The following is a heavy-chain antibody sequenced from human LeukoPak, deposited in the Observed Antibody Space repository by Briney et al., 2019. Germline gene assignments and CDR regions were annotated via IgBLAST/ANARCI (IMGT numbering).Heavy chain of an antibody. CDR3: ARDSYYYDSSGRTPDLDY. CDR1: GFTFSSYS. V-gene: IGHV3-21*01. D-gene: IGHD3-22*01. CDR2: ISSSSSYI. J-gene: IGHJ4*02. Sequence: AGGSLRLSCAASGFTFSSYSMNWVRQAPGKGLEWVSSISSSSSYIYYADSVKGRFTISRDNAKNSLYLQMNSLRAEDTAVYYCARDSYYYDSSGRTPDLDYWGQGTPVTVSS.